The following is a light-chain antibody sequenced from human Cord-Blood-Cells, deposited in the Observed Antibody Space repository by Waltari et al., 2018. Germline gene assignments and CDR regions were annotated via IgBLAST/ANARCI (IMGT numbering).Light chain of an antibody. V-gene: IGLV8-61*01. CDR1: SGSVSTSYY. J-gene: IGLJ3*02. Sequence: QTVVTQEPSFSVSPGGTVTLTCGLSSGSVSTSYYPSWYQQTPGQAPLTLIFSTHPRSSGVPDRFSGSILGNKAALTITGAQADDESDYYCVLYMGSGISVFGGGTKLTVL. CDR3: VLYMGSGISV. CDR2: STH.